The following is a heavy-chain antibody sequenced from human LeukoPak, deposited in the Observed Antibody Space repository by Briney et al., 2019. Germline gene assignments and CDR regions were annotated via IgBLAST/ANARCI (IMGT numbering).Heavy chain of an antibody. CDR3: SRGYRSSLTDAFDI. Sequence: GSLRLSCTASGFTFGDYAMSWFRQAPGKGLEWVGFIRIKAYRGTTEYAASVKGRFTISRDDSKSIAYLQTNSLKTEDTAVYYCSRGYRSSLTDAFDIWGQGTMVTVSS. V-gene: IGHV3-49*03. CDR2: IRIKAYRGTT. D-gene: IGHD6-13*01. CDR1: GFTFGDYA. J-gene: IGHJ3*02.